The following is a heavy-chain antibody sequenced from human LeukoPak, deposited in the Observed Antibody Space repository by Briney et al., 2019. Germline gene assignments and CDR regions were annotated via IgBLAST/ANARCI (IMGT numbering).Heavy chain of an antibody. J-gene: IGHJ4*02. D-gene: IGHD5-18*01. CDR1: GGSISSYY. CDR2: INHSGST. V-gene: IGHV4-34*01. CDR3: ARGRIQLWLLSSFDY. Sequence: SETLSLTCTVSGGSISSYYWSWIRQPPGKGLEWIGEINHSGSTNYNPSLKSRVTISVDTSKNQFSLKLSSVTAADTAVYYCARGRIQLWLLSSFDYWGQGTLVTVSS.